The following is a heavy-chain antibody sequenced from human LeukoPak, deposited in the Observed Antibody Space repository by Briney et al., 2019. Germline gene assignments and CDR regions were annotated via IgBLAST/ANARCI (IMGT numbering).Heavy chain of an antibody. Sequence: GGSLRLSCAASGFTFSSYEMNWVRQAPGKGLEWVSYISSSGSTIYYADSVKGRFTISRDNAKNSLYLQMNSLRAEDTAVYYCARIRGSSGWPNGHYYYYGMDVWGQGTTVTASS. D-gene: IGHD6-19*01. CDR2: ISSSGSTI. V-gene: IGHV3-48*03. CDR3: ARIRGSSGWPNGHYYYYGMDV. J-gene: IGHJ6*02. CDR1: GFTFSSYE.